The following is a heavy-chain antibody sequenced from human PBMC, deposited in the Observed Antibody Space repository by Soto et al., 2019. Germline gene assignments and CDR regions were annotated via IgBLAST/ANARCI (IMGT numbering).Heavy chain of an antibody. V-gene: IGHV3-7*05. CDR1: GFTFGRYW. Sequence: EVQLVESGGGLIQPGGSLRLSCASSGFTFGRYWMTWVRQAPGKGLEWVANIKPDGSVKYHVDSVKGRFTISRDNAKNSLYLQMNSLRCDDTAVYFCVKEPAAGAYYYDYWGQGTLVTVSS. D-gene: IGHD6-13*01. CDR2: IKPDGSVK. J-gene: IGHJ4*02. CDR3: VKEPAAGAYYYDY.